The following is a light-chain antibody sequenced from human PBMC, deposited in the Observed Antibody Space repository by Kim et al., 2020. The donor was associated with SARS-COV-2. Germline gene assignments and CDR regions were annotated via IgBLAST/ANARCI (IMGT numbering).Light chain of an antibody. CDR2: SVT. J-gene: IGLJ2*01. CDR1: SSDGGGYRY. V-gene: IGLV2-11*01. CDR3: CSYAGNYVV. Sequence: PGQSVTISCAGTSSDGGGYRYVSCYQQHPGKAPKLMIYSVTNRPSGVPDRFSGSKSGNTASLTISGLQAEDEADYYCCSYAGNYVVFGGGTQLTVL.